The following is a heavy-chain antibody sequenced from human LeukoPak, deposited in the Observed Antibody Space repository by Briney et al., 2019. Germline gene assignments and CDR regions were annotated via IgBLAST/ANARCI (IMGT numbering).Heavy chain of an antibody. Sequence: ASVKVSCKASGYTFTGYYMHWVRQAPGQGLEWMGWINPNSGGTNYAQKFQGRVTMTRDTSISTAYMELSRLRSGGTAVYCCARTPRLSADLSFDYWGQGTLVTVSS. V-gene: IGHV1-2*02. J-gene: IGHJ4*02. CDR2: INPNSGGT. CDR3: ARTPRLSADLSFDY. D-gene: IGHD3-16*02. CDR1: GYTFTGYY.